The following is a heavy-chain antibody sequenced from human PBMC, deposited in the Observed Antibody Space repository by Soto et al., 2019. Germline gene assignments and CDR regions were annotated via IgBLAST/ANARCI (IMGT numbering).Heavy chain of an antibody. CDR3: TTPPSSNTWNQTTPPPDY. CDR2: MRRKTNNYAK. D-gene: IGHD6-13*01. V-gene: IGHV3-73*01. CDR1: GFGFSGSA. Sequence: PGVTMRRSCVACGFGFSGSAVNWARQASGRGMAWVGRMRRKTNNYAKEYAASVSGRFTFSRDDSQNKVYLHMDSLKTDAPAMYFCTTPPSSNTWNQTTPPPDYWGQGALVTVSS. J-gene: IGHJ4*02.